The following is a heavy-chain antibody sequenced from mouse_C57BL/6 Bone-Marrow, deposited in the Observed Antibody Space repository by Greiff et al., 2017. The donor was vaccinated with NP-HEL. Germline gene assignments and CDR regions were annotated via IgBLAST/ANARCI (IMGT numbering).Heavy chain of an antibody. CDR1: GYTFTNYW. D-gene: IGHD2-4*01. CDR3: ARSYYDYPSGFAY. V-gene: IGHV1-63*01. Sequence: VQLQQSGAELVRPGTSVKMSCKASGYTFTNYWIGWAKQRPGHGLEWIGDIYPGGGYTNSNEKFKGKATLTADKSSSTAYMQFSSLTSEDSASYYCARSYYDYPSGFAYWGQGTLVTVSA. J-gene: IGHJ3*01. CDR2: IYPGGGYT.